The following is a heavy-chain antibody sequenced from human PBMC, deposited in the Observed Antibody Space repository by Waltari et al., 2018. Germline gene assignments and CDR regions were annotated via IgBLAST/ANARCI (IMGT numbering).Heavy chain of an antibody. CDR2: ISSSTSYI. Sequence: EVQLVESGGGLVKTGGSLRLSCAASGFTFSNYRMNWVRQAPGKGLEWFSFISSSTSYINYADSVRGRFTISRDNARNSLYLQMNSLRADDTAVYYCARGDGSSGLDYWGQGILVTVSS. V-gene: IGHV3-21*01. CDR1: GFTFSNYR. D-gene: IGHD6-19*01. CDR3: ARGDGSSGLDY. J-gene: IGHJ4*02.